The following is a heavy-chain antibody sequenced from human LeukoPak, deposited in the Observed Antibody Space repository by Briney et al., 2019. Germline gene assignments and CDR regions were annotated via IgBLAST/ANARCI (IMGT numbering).Heavy chain of an antibody. V-gene: IGHV1-18*01. CDR2: ISAYNGNT. CDR3: ARALVYGDFDY. D-gene: IGHD4-17*01. Sequence: RASVKVSRKASGYTFTSYGISWVRQAPGQGLEWMGWISAYNGNTNYAQKLQGRVTMTTDTSTSTAYMELRSLRSDDTAVYYCARALVYGDFDYWGQGTLVTVSS. J-gene: IGHJ4*02. CDR1: GYTFTSYG.